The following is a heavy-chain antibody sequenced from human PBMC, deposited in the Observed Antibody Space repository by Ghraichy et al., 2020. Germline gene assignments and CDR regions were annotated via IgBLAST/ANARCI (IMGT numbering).Heavy chain of an antibody. D-gene: IGHD3-16*02. J-gene: IGHJ4*02. CDR2: INYSGST. Sequence: SETLSLTCTVSGGSISSSSYYWGWIRQPPGKGLEWIGSINYSGSTYYNPSLKSRVTISVDTSKNQFSLKLSSVTAADTAVYYCARQSLGLSHFDYCCQGTLATVSS. CDR3: ARQSLGLSHFDY. V-gene: IGHV4-39*01. CDR1: GGSISSSSYY.